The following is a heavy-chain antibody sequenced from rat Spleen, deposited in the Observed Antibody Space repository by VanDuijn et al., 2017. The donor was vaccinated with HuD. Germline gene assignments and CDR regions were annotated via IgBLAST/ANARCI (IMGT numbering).Heavy chain of an antibody. J-gene: IGHJ2*01. CDR1: GFTFNNYY. Sequence: EVHLVESGGGLVQPGRSLKLSCAASGFTFNNYYMAWVRQAPTKGLEWVAYISTGGGSTYYRDSVKGRFTISRDNAKSTLYLQMDSLRSEDTATYYCTTSYDGSYYYDYWGQGVMVTVSS. CDR2: ISTGGGST. V-gene: IGHV5-27*01. D-gene: IGHD1-12*02. CDR3: TTSYDGSYYYDY.